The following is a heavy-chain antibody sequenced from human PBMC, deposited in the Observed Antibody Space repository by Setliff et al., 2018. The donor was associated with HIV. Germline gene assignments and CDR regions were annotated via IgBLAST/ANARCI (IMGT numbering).Heavy chain of an antibody. CDR3: AKVISSSWYFDY. Sequence: SETLSLTCTVSGGFISSHYWSWIRQAPGKGLEWIGTMYFRGNARNSPSLKSRVTISVDTSKNQLSLNLTSVTAADTAVYYCAKVISSSWYFDYWGQGTLVTVSS. CDR2: MYFRGNA. V-gene: IGHV4-59*11. D-gene: IGHD6-13*01. CDR1: GGFISSHY. J-gene: IGHJ4*02.